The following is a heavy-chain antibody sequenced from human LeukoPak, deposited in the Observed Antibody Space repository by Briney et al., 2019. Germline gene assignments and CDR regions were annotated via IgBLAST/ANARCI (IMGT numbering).Heavy chain of an antibody. Sequence: GGSLRLSCAASGFTFSDYYMTWIRQTPGKGLEWVSYISSSGNTIYYADSVKGRFTISRDNAKNSLFLQMDSLRAEDTAVYYCARDAQGLDYWGQGTLVTVSS. CDR3: ARDAQGLDY. V-gene: IGHV3-11*04. CDR1: GFTFSDYY. J-gene: IGHJ4*02. CDR2: ISSSGNTI.